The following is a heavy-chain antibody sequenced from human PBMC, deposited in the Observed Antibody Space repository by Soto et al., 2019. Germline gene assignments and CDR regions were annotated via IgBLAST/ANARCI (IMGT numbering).Heavy chain of an antibody. CDR1: AASFSKYY. J-gene: IGHJ4*02. CDR3: ASVTFGGIVVAH. V-gene: IGHV4-59*01. D-gene: IGHD3-16*02. CDR2: IYFNGNT. Sequence: ASETLSLTCTVSAASFSKYYWTWIRQSPGKGLEWIGYIYFNGNTNYNPSLNRRVTMSIDTSKKQFSLNLSSGTAVDTAMYYCASVTFGGIVVAHWGQGALVTVS.